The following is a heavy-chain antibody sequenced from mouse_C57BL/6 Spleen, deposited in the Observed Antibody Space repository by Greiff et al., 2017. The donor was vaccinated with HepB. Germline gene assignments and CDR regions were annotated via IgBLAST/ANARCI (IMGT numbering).Heavy chain of an antibody. CDR2: INYDGSST. CDR3: ARVKGRNYAMDY. Sequence: EVMLVESEGGLVQPGSSMKLSCTASGFTFSDYYMAWVRQVPEKGLEWVANINYDGSSTYYLDSLKSRFIISRDNAKNILYLQMSSLKSEDTATYYCARVKGRNYAMDYWGQGTSVTVS. V-gene: IGHV5-16*01. CDR1: GFTFSDYY. J-gene: IGHJ4*01. D-gene: IGHD1-1*01.